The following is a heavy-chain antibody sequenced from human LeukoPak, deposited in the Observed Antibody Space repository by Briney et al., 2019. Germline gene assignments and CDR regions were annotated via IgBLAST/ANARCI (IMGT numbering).Heavy chain of an antibody. CDR1: GYTFTSYG. V-gene: IGHV1-18*01. D-gene: IGHD3-22*01. Sequence: ASVKVSCKASGYTFTSYGISWVRQAPGQGLEWMGWISAYNGNTNYAQKLQGRVTMTTDTSTSTAYMELRSLRSDDTAVYYCARGSRRLLLHDPFDYWGQGTLVTVSS. J-gene: IGHJ4*02. CDR2: ISAYNGNT. CDR3: ARGSRRLLLHDPFDY.